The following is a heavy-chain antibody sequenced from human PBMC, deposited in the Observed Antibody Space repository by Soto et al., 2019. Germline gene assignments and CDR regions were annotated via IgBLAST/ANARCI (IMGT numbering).Heavy chain of an antibody. CDR2: THHSGST. V-gene: IGHV4-34*01. Sequence: QAQLQQWGTGLLKPSETLSLTCAVYGGSLSGNYWGWIRQPPGKGLEWIGETHHSGSTAYNPSLKSRVTISVDTSRNQVSLKLNSVTAADTAVYYCAMTTAAIHLNYWSQGTLVTVSS. CDR1: GGSLSGNY. D-gene: IGHD2-21*02. J-gene: IGHJ4*02. CDR3: AMTTAAIHLNY.